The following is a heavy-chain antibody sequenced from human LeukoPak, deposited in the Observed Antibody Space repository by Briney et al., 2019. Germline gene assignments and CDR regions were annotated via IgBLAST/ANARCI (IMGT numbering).Heavy chain of an antibody. D-gene: IGHD4-17*01. V-gene: IGHV4-39*07. CDR2: IYYSGST. CDR3: ARDGAARATVTTRFMDV. Sequence: SETLSLTCTVSGGSISSSSYYWGWIRQPPGKGLEWIGSIYYSGSTYYNPSLKTRVPISVDPSTNPFSLKLSSVTAADTAVYYCARDGAARATVTTRFMDVWGKGTTVTVSS. CDR1: GGSISSSSYY. J-gene: IGHJ6*03.